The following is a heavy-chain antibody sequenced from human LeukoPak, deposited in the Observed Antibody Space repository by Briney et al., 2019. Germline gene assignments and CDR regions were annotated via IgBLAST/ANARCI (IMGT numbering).Heavy chain of an antibody. CDR1: GGSVSSGRYY. V-gene: IGHV4-61*01. Sequence: SETLSLTCTVSGGSVSSGRYYWTWIRQPPGKGLEWIGYIYYSGSTNYNPSLKSRVTISVDTSKNQFSLKVTSVTAADTAVYYCARVGGYDPFDYWGQGTLVTVSS. CDR2: IYYSGST. D-gene: IGHD5-12*01. J-gene: IGHJ4*02. CDR3: ARVGGYDPFDY.